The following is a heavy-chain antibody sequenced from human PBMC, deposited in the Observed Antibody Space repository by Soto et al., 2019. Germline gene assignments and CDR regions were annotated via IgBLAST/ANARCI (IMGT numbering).Heavy chain of an antibody. Sequence: QVQLVQSGAEVKKPGASVKVSCKASGYTFTSYGISWVRQAPGQGLGWMVWISAYNGNTKYAQKFQGRVTMTTDTSTSTAYMELRSLRSDDTAVYYCARDLGGSYYAPVDYWGQGTLVTVSS. D-gene: IGHD1-26*01. CDR3: ARDLGGSYYAPVDY. J-gene: IGHJ4*02. CDR2: ISAYNGNT. V-gene: IGHV1-18*01. CDR1: GYTFTSYG.